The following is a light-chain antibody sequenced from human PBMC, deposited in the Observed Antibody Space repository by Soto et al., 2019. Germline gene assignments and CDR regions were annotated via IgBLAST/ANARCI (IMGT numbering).Light chain of an antibody. CDR2: DGY. V-gene: IGKV3-11*01. Sequence: EMVLTQSPVTLSLSPGERATLSCRASQTFRKLLAWYQQKPGQPPRLLIYDGYYRATDTPPRFSGSGSGADFTLTISSLENEDSAVYYCQRHNMWTITFGQGTKVDIK. CDR3: QRHNMWTIT. J-gene: IGKJ1*01. CDR1: QTFRKL.